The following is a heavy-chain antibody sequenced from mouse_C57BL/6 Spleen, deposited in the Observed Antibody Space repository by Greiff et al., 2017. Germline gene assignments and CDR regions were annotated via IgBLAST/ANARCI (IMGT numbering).Heavy chain of an antibody. J-gene: IGHJ1*03. CDR2: ISDGGSYT. V-gene: IGHV5-4*01. Sequence: EVMLVESGGGLVKPGGSLKLSCAASGFTFSSYAMSWVRQTPEKRLEWVATISDGGSYTYYPDNVKGRFTISRDNAKNNLYLQMSHLKSEDTAMYYCARDYGSSYGYFDVWGTVTTVTVSS. CDR1: GFTFSSYA. D-gene: IGHD1-1*01. CDR3: ARDYGSSYGYFDV.